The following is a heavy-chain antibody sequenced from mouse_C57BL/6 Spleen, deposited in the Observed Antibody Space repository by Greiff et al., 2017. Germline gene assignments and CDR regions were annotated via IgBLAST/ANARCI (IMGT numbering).Heavy chain of an antibody. J-gene: IGHJ2*01. CDR3: ARAAQKYYFDY. V-gene: IGHV1-69*01. CDR2: IDPSDSYT. Sequence: QVQLQQPGAELVMPGASVKLSCKASGYTFTSYWMHWVKQRPGQGLEWIGEIDPSDSYTNYNQQFKGKSTLTVDKSSSTAYMQLSSLTSEDSAVYYCARAAQKYYFDYWGQGTTLTVSS. D-gene: IGHD3-2*02. CDR1: GYTFTSYW.